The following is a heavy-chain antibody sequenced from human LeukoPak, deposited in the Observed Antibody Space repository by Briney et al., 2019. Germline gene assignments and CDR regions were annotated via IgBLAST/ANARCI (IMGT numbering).Heavy chain of an antibody. J-gene: IGHJ4*02. CDR3: MLGSGSYDSSDFDY. CDR2: IKSKTNGGTT. Sequence: PGGSLRLSCAASGFTFSSYWTNWARQAPGKGLEWVGRIKSKTNGGTTEYAAPVKGRFTILRDDSKNTLYLQMNSLKTEDTAVYYCMLGSGSYDSSDFDYWGQGTLVTVSS. V-gene: IGHV3-15*07. CDR1: GFTFSSYW. D-gene: IGHD3-22*01.